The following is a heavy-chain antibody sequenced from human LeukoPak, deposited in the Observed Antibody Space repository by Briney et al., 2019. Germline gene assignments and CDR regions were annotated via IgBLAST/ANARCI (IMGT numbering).Heavy chain of an antibody. CDR2: ISYDGSNK. Sequence: PGGSLRLSCAASGFTFSSYSMHWVRQAPGKGLEWVAAISYDGSNKYYADSVKGRFTISRDNSRSTAYLQMNSLTPDDSAVYYCARDLMWLVDYWGQGTLVTVSA. V-gene: IGHV3-30-3*01. CDR3: ARDLMWLVDY. J-gene: IGHJ4*02. D-gene: IGHD6-19*01. CDR1: GFTFSSYS.